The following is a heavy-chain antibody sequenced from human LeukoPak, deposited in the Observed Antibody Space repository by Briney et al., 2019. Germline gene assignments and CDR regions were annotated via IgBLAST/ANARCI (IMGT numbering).Heavy chain of an antibody. CDR1: GFTFGSYG. J-gene: IGHJ4*02. Sequence: GGSLRLSCAASGFTFGSYGMSWVRQAPGKGLEWVSFITPNADRTSYADSVEGRFTISRDNPRNTLYLQMNSLRAEDTAVYYCARDLYSSSWYFDYWGQGTLVTVSS. D-gene: IGHD6-13*01. CDR2: ITPNADRT. CDR3: ARDLYSSSWYFDY. V-gene: IGHV3-23*01.